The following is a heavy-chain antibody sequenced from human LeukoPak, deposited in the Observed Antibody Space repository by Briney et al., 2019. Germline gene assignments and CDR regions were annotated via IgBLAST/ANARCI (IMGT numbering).Heavy chain of an antibody. J-gene: IGHJ6*03. CDR3: ASSKWSAGGDYYHYMDV. CDR1: GYTFTNHG. D-gene: IGHD6-13*01. Sequence: ASVKVSCKGSGYTFTNHGITWVRQAPGQGLEWMGWISPYNGNTNYAQKFQGRVTMTTDTSTSTAYMELRSLRSDDTAMYYCASSKWSAGGDYYHYMDVWGKGTTVTVSS. V-gene: IGHV1-18*01. CDR2: ISPYNGNT.